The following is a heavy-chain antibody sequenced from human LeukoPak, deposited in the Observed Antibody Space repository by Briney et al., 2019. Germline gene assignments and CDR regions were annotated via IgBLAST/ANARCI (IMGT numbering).Heavy chain of an antibody. CDR2: IQYDGSNK. V-gene: IGHV3-30*02. D-gene: IGHD1-26*01. CDR1: GFSFSSFA. J-gene: IGHJ5*02. Sequence: GSLRLSCAASGFSFSSFAMHWVRQAPGKGLEWVAFIQYDGSNKYYADSVKGRFTISRDNSKNTLYLQMNSLRVEDTAVYYCAKGPYSGFSWGQGTLVTVSS. CDR3: AKGPYSGFS.